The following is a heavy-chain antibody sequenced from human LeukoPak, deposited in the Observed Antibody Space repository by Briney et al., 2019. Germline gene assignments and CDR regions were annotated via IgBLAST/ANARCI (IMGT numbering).Heavy chain of an antibody. V-gene: IGHV3-74*01. D-gene: IGHD4-23*01. CDR3: ARDYGGDHYFDY. Sequence: GGSLRLSCAASGFTFSGYWMHWVRQGPGKGLVWVARINSDGNSTTYADSVKGRFTISRDNAKNTLYLQMYSLRAEDTAVYYCARDYGGDHYFDYWGQGALVTVSS. CDR1: GFTFSGYW. J-gene: IGHJ4*02. CDR2: INSDGNST.